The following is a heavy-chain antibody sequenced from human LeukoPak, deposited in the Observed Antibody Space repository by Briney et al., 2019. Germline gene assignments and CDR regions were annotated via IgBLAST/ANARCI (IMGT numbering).Heavy chain of an antibody. V-gene: IGHV4-34*01. J-gene: IGHJ4*02. D-gene: IGHD5-12*01. CDR3: AVATD. Sequence: PSETLSLTCAVYGGSFSGYYWSWIRQPPGKGLEWIGEINHSGSTNYNPSHKSRVTISVDTSKNQFSLKLSSVTAADTAVYYCAVATDWGQGTLVTVSS. CDR1: GGSFSGYY. CDR2: INHSGST.